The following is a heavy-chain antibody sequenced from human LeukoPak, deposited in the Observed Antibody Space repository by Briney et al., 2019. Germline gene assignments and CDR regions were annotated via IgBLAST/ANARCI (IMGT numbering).Heavy chain of an antibody. V-gene: IGHV4-34*01. CDR3: ARGKRSSAGSDY. J-gene: IGHJ4*02. D-gene: IGHD1-26*01. Sequence: SETLSLTCAVYGGSFSGYYWSWIRQPPGKGLEWIGEINHSGSTNYNPSLKSRVTILVDTSKNQFSLKLSSVTAADTAVYYCARGKRSSAGSDYWGQGTLVTVSS. CDR2: INHSGST. CDR1: GGSFSGYY.